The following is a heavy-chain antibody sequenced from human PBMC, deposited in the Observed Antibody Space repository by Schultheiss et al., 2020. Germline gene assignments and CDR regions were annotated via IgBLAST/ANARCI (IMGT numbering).Heavy chain of an antibody. CDR3: ARVVAATRYETPYGMDV. CDR2: IYYSGST. CDR1: GGSVSSGSYY. J-gene: IGHJ6*04. D-gene: IGHD2-15*01. Sequence: SETLSLTCTVSGGSVSSGSYYWSWIRQHPGKGLEWIGYIYYSGSTYYNPSLKSRVTISVDTSKNQFSLKLSSVTAADTAVYYCARVVAATRYETPYGMDVWGKGTTVTVS. V-gene: IGHV4-31*03.